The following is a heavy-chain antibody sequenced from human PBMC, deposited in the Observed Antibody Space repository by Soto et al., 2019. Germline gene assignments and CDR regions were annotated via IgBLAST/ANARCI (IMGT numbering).Heavy chain of an antibody. J-gene: IGHJ6*02. CDR3: AREDYCSSTSCYVRAYYYGMDV. D-gene: IGHD2-2*01. Sequence: QVQLVQSGAEVKKPGSSVKVSCKASGGTFSSYAISWVRQAPGQGLEWMGGIIPIFGTANYAQKFQGRVTITADESTSTGYMELSSLRSEDTAVYYCAREDYCSSTSCYVRAYYYGMDVWGQGTTVTVSS. CDR2: IIPIFGTA. V-gene: IGHV1-69*01. CDR1: GGTFSSYA.